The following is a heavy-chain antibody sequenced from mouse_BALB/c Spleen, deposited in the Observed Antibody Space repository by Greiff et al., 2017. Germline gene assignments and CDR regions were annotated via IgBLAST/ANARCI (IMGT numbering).Heavy chain of an antibody. J-gene: IGHJ3*01. Sequence: EVNVVESGGGLVKPGGSLKLSCAASGFTFSSYAMSWVRQTPEKRLEWVATISSGGSYTYYPDSVKGRFTISRDNAKNTLYLQMSSLRSEDTAMYYCARREDYSPFAYWGQGTLVTVSA. CDR2: ISSGGSYT. CDR3: ARREDYSPFAY. D-gene: IGHD2-4*01. CDR1: GFTFSSYA. V-gene: IGHV5-9-3*01.